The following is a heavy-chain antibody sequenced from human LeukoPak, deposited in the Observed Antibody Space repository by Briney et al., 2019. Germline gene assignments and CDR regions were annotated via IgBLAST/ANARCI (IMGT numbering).Heavy chain of an antibody. CDR2: INHSGST. J-gene: IGHJ6*04. CDR3: ARSGVGYSSGWYVRYYYGMDV. D-gene: IGHD6-19*01. Sequence: PSETLSLTCAVYGGSFSGYYWSWIRQPPGKGLEWIGEINHSGSTNYNPSLKSRVTISVDTSKNQFSLKLSSVTAADTAVYYCARSGVGYSSGWYVRYYYGMDVWGKGTTVTVSS. V-gene: IGHV4-34*01. CDR1: GGSFSGYY.